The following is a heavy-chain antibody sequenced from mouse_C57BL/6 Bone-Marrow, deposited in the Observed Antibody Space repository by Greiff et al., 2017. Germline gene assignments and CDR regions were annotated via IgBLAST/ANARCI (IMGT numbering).Heavy chain of an antibody. J-gene: IGHJ4*01. D-gene: IGHD1-1*01. Sequence: QVQLQQPGAELVKPGASVTLSCKASGYTFTSHWMHWVKQRPGRGLEWIGRIDPNSGGTKYNEKFKSKATLTVDKPSSTAYRQLSSLTSEDSAVYYGARAHYYGSHYYCAMDDWGQGTSVTVSS. CDR2: IDPNSGGT. CDR1: GYTFTSHW. CDR3: ARAHYYGSHYYCAMDD. V-gene: IGHV1-62-3*01.